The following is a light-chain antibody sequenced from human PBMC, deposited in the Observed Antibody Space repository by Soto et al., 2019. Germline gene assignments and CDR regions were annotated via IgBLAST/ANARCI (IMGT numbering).Light chain of an antibody. CDR2: GAS. CDR3: QQHLRSPIT. Sequence: EIVLTQSPGTLSLSPGERATLSCRASQSVSSTFIAWYQQKPAQAPRLLIYGASSRATGIADRFSGSGSGTDFTLIINRLEPEDFAVYYCQQHLRSPITFGQGTRLENK. V-gene: IGKV3-20*01. J-gene: IGKJ5*01. CDR1: QSVSSTF.